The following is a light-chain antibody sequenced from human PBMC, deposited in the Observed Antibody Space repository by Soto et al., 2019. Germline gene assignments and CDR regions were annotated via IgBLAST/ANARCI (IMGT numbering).Light chain of an antibody. CDR1: QSVSSSY. Sequence: IVMTQSPATLSVSPGKRATLSCRASQSVSSSYLAWYQQKPGQAPRLLIYGASSRATGIPDRFSGSGSGTDFTLTISRLEPEDFAVYYCQQYGSSPGITFGQGTRLENK. J-gene: IGKJ5*01. CDR3: QQYGSSPGIT. CDR2: GAS. V-gene: IGKV3-20*01.